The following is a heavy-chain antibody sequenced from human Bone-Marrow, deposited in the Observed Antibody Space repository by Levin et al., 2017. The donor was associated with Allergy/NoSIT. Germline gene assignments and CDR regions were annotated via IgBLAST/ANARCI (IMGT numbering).Heavy chain of an antibody. V-gene: IGHV4-39*01. D-gene: IGHD5-12*01. J-gene: IGHJ4*02. CDR3: GRRRGHYDHIDY. Sequence: SETLSLSCVVSGGSISNSDYYWDWIRQPPGKGLEWIGNVYYSGTTYYNPSLKSRVTISPDTSRNQFSLSLSSVTAADTAVYYCGRRRGHYDHIDYWGQGTLVTVSS. CDR2: VYYSGTT. CDR1: GGSISNSDYY.